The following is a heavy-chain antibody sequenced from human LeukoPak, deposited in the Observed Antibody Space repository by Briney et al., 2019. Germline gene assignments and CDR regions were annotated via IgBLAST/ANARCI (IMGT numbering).Heavy chain of an antibody. CDR2: ISSGSGTTI. CDR3: ARFGATAIDY. V-gene: IGHV3-48*02. D-gene: IGHD3-16*01. J-gene: IGHJ4*02. CDR1: GFTFSSYS. Sequence: PGGSLRLSCAASGFTFSSYSMNWVRQAPEKGLERISHISSGSGTTIYYADSVKGRFTISRDNAKNSVYLQMNSLRDEDTAVYYCARFGATAIDYWGQGTLVTVSS.